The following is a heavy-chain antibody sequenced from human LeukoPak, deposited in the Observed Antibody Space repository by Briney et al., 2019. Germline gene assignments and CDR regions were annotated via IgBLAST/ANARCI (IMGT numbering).Heavy chain of an antibody. CDR1: GGSFSGYY. J-gene: IGHJ4*02. CDR2: IHTSGST. D-gene: IGHD3-10*01. V-gene: IGHV4-59*10. Sequence: SETLSLTCAVYGGSFSGYYWSWIRQPPGKGLEWIGRIHTSGSTNYNPSLKSRVTISIDTSKNQFSLKLSSVTAADTAVYYCARGDYYGSGRDFDYWGQGTLVTVSS. CDR3: ARGDYYGSGRDFDY.